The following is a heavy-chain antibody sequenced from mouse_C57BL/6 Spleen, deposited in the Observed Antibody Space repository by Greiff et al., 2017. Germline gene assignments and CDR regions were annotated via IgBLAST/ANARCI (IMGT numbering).Heavy chain of an antibody. J-gene: IGHJ4*01. D-gene: IGHD2-5*01. Sequence: QVQLQQSGPELVKPGASVKISCKASGYAFSSSWMNWVKQRPGKGLEWIGRIYPGDGDTNYNGKFKGKATLTADKSSSTAYMQLSSLTSEDSAVYFCARSGGSNYLMDYWGQGTSVTVSS. V-gene: IGHV1-82*01. CDR1: GYAFSSSW. CDR2: IYPGDGDT. CDR3: ARSGGSNYLMDY.